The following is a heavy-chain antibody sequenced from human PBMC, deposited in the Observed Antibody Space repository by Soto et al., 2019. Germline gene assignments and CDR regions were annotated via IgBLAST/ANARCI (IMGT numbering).Heavy chain of an antibody. D-gene: IGHD4-17*01. V-gene: IGHV1-69*05. CDR1: GGTFSSYA. Sequence: GASVKVSCKASGGTFSSYAISWVRQAPGQGLEWMGGIIPIFGTANYAQKFQGRVTITTDTSTSTAYMELSSLRSDDTAVYYCARDRGAHDDYPSWFDPWGQGTLVTVSS. J-gene: IGHJ5*02. CDR2: IIPIFGTA. CDR3: ARDRGAHDDYPSWFDP.